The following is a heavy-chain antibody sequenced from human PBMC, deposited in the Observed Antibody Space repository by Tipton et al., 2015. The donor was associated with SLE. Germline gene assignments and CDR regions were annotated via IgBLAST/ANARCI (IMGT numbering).Heavy chain of an antibody. D-gene: IGHD4-11*01. CDR2: IYHSGID. V-gene: IGHV4-38-2*01. Sequence: TLSLTCAVSGISISSEFFWGWVRQPPGKGLEWFGSIYHSGIDYYNPSLKSRVTISVDTSRNEFSLKLSSVTAADTAVYYCARRSNLYGNVFDLWGQGTLVTVSS. CDR3: ARRSNLYGNVFDL. J-gene: IGHJ4*02. CDR1: GISISSEFF.